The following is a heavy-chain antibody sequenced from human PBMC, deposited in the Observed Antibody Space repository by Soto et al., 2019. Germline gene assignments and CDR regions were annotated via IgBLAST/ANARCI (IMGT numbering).Heavy chain of an antibody. CDR3: ARHGSN. J-gene: IGHJ4*02. CDR1: GVSISNSSYY. V-gene: IGHV4-39*01. Sequence: SETLSLTCTVSGVSISNSSYYWGWIRRPPGKGLEWIGTIYSSGITYYTPSLKSRVTLSVDTSKNQFSLKLTSVTAADTAVYYCARHGSNWGQGTLVTVSS. CDR2: IYSSGIT.